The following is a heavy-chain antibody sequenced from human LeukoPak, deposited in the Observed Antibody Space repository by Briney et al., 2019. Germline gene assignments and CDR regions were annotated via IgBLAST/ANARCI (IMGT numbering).Heavy chain of an antibody. D-gene: IGHD2-15*01. Sequence: GGSLRLSCAASGFTFSSYWMHWVRQAPGKGLVWVAHIHSDEISTAYADSVKGRFTISRDNTRNMLYLQMNSLRVEDTAVYFCATGPYSAFAIWGQGTTLIVSS. CDR3: ATGPYSAFAI. J-gene: IGHJ3*02. CDR1: GFTFSSYW. V-gene: IGHV3-74*01. CDR2: IHSDEIST.